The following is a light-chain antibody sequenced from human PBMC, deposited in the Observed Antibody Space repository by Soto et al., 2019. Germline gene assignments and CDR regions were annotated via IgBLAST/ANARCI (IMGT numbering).Light chain of an antibody. CDR1: QSLGTRY. Sequence: EIVLTQSPGTLSLSPGERATLSCRASQSLGTRYLAWYQQKPGQAPSLLIYDTSNRATGVPDRFSSSGSGTEFTLTISKLEHEDVSVFYCHHQWSSPPNTFGQGTKLEIK. CDR3: HHQWSSPPNT. J-gene: IGKJ2*01. V-gene: IGKV3-20*01. CDR2: DTS.